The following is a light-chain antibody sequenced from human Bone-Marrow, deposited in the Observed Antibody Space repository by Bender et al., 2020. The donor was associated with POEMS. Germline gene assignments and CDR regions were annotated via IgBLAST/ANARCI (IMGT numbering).Light chain of an antibody. J-gene: IGLJ3*02. V-gene: IGLV2-14*03. Sequence: QSALTQPASVSGSPGQSITISCTGTSSDIGAYNYVSWYQQHPGKAPKLIIYDVNNRPSGVPDRFSGSKSGTSASLAITGLQAEDEGDYYCQSYDNSLGGWVFGGGTKLTVL. CDR3: QSYDNSLGGWV. CDR1: SSDIGAYNY. CDR2: DVN.